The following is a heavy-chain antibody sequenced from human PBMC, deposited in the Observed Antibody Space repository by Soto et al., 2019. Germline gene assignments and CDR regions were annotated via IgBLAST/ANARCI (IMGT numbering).Heavy chain of an antibody. CDR3: AKDLSSLGWLALGAPFDS. V-gene: IGHV3-23*01. CDR1: GFTFSSYA. J-gene: IGHJ4*02. CDR2: VSANGRNT. Sequence: GGSLRLSCAASGFTFSSYARNWVRQHTEKGLEWVSSVSANGRNTYYADSVKGRFTVSRDKSKNALFLQLDSLRVEDTAIYYCAKDLSSLGWLALGAPFDSWGPGTLVTVSS. D-gene: IGHD3-22*01.